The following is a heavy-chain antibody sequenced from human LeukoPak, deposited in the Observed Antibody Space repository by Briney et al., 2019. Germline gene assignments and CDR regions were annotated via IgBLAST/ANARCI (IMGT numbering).Heavy chain of an antibody. D-gene: IGHD6-6*01. CDR1: GFTFSGFW. CDR3: ATSSYSSSSSV. Sequence: GGSLRLSCAVSGFTFSGFWMSWSRQAPGKGLEWVASINSDGSEGYYADVVKGRFTISRDNAKNSLYLQINSLRAEDTAVYYCATSSYSSSSSVWGQGTMVTVSS. V-gene: IGHV3-7*03. J-gene: IGHJ3*01. CDR2: INSDGSEG.